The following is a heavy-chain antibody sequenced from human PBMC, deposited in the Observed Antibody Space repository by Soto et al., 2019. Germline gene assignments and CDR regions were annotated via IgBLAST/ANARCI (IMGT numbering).Heavy chain of an antibody. V-gene: IGHV4-59*08. J-gene: IGHJ6*02. D-gene: IGHD3-10*01. CDR2: VHDSWGP. Sequence: PSETLALTCTVSGGSISSYYWSWIRQTPGKGLEWIGYVHDSWGPNYNPSLKSRVAISLDTSMSQFSLKLTSVTATDTAVYYCARQGFGAPHGLVDVWGQGTTVTVSS. CDR3: ARQGFGAPHGLVDV. CDR1: GGSISSYY.